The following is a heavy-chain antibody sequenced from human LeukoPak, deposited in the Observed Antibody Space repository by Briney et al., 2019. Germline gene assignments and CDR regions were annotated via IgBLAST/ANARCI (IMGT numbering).Heavy chain of an antibody. CDR3: ARDSFSSGYYNYYYGMDV. V-gene: IGHV3-7*01. CDR1: GFTFSSYW. D-gene: IGHD3-22*01. Sequence: GGSLRLSCAASGFTFSSYWMSWVRQAPGKGLEWVANIKQDGSEKYYVDSVKGRFTISRDNAKNSLYLQMNSLRAEDTAVYYCARDSFSSGYYNYYYGMDVWGQGTTVTVSS. CDR2: IKQDGSEK. J-gene: IGHJ6*02.